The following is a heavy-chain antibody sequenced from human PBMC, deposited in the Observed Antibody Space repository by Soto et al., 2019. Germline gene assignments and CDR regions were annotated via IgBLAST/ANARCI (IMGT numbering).Heavy chain of an antibody. CDR1: GYTFSRYG. CDR2: ISGYNGDT. D-gene: IGHD2-8*01. CDR3: AKNGQPPYYYYGMDV. V-gene: IGHV1-18*01. Sequence: QGQLVQSGPEVKKPGASVKVSCKASGYTFSRYGISWVRQAPGQGLEWMGWISGYNGDTKYEQKVQGRVPMTIDTSTYTAYMELRSLTSDDTAIYYCAKNGQPPYYYYGMDVWGQGTTVTVAS. J-gene: IGHJ6*02.